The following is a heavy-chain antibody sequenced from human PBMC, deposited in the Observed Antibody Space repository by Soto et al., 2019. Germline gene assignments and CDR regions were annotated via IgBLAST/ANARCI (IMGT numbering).Heavy chain of an antibody. CDR1: GFTFGSHN. CDR2: ISSVSRDI. V-gene: IGHV3-21*01. D-gene: IGHD4-4*01. J-gene: IGHJ4*02. Sequence: GSLRLSCRASGFTFGSHNFIWVRQAPGKGLEWVSSISSVSRDIFYGDSVKGRFTISRDNAKNSLYLQMNSLRDEDTAVYYCARDNDYSFDYWGQGILVTVSS. CDR3: ARDNDYSFDY.